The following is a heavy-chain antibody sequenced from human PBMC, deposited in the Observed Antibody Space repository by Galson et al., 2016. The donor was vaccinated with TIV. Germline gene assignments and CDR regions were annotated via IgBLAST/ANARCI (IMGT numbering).Heavy chain of an antibody. Sequence: LRLSCAASGFTFSTHGIHWVRQAPGKGLEWVAVISYDENYKHYTDSVKGRFTISRDNSKNMVYLQMNSLRAEDTAVYYCARDESSGLIDSWGQGTLVSVS. CDR1: GFTFSTHG. V-gene: IGHV3-30*03. CDR3: ARDESSGLIDS. J-gene: IGHJ4*02. CDR2: ISYDENYK. D-gene: IGHD6-19*01.